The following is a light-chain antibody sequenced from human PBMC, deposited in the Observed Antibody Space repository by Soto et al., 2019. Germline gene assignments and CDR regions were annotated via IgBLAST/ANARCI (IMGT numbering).Light chain of an antibody. CDR2: DGS. Sequence: EIVLTQSPATLSLSPGERATLSCWASQSISVYLAWYQQRPGQAPRLLIHDGSNRATGIPARFSGSGSGTDFTLTISRLEPDDFAVYYCQQRADWPITFGQGTRLEMK. J-gene: IGKJ5*01. V-gene: IGKV3-11*01. CDR1: QSISVY. CDR3: QQRADWPIT.